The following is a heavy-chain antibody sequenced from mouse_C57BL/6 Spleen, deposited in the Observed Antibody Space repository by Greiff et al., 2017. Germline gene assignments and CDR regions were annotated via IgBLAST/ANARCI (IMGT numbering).Heavy chain of an antibody. J-gene: IGHJ1*03. CDR1: GYTFTSYW. V-gene: IGHV1-74*01. D-gene: IGHD2-4*01. CDR2: IHPSDSDT. CDR3: AISDYDWEWYFGV. Sequence: QVQLQQPGAELVKPGASVKVSCKASGYTFTSYWMHWVKQRPGQGLEWIGRIHPSDSDTNYNPKFKGKGTLTVDKSSSTVYMKISSLTSEDSAVYYYAISDYDWEWYFGVWGTGTTVTVSS.